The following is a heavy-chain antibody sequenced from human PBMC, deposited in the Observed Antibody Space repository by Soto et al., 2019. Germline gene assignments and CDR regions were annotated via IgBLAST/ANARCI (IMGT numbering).Heavy chain of an antibody. V-gene: IGHV1-69*05. CDR2: IIPIFGTT. CDR1: GGTFSNYA. D-gene: IGHD6-13*01. Sequence: QVQLVQSGAEVKKPGSSVKVSCKASGGTFSNYAISWVRQAPGQGLEWMGGIIPIFGTTNYAQRFHGRVTITSDECTSTAYMELSSLRSEDTAVYYCARVSSSWYKDHFDYWGQGTLVTVSS. J-gene: IGHJ4*02. CDR3: ARVSSSWYKDHFDY.